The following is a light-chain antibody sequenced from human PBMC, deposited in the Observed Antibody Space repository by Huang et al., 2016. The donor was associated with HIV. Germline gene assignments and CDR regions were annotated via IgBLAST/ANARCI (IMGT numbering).Light chain of an antibody. Sequence: EVVMTQSPATLSVSPGERATLPCRASQNITSNLAWYQQKPGQTPRLLIYGASTRATGIPARFSGSGSGTEFTLTISSLQSEDFAVYYCQQYNNWPPVTFGQGTKLEIK. CDR1: QNITSN. CDR3: QQYNNWPPVT. V-gene: IGKV3-15*01. J-gene: IGKJ2*01. CDR2: GAS.